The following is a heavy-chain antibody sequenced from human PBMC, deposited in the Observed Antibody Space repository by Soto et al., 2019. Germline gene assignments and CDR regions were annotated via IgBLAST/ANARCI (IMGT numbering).Heavy chain of an antibody. CDR3: ARGFMSPEYYDILTGYYNSYYYYGMDV. J-gene: IGHJ6*02. Sequence: GGSLRLSCAASGFTFSSYAMHWVRQAPGKGLEWVAVISYDGSNKYYADSVKGRFTISRDNSKNTLYLQMNSLRAEDTAVYYCARGFMSPEYYDILTGYYNSYYYYGMDVWGQGTTVTVSS. CDR2: ISYDGSNK. V-gene: IGHV3-30-3*01. D-gene: IGHD3-9*01. CDR1: GFTFSSYA.